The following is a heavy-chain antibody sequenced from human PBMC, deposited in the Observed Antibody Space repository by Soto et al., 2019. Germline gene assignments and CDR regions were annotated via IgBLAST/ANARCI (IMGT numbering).Heavy chain of an antibody. CDR1: VGSFSVYY. CDR3: ARPVGYSYGYDAFDI. D-gene: IGHD5-18*01. Sequence: PSETLSLTCAIYVGSFSVYYWSWIRQPPGKGLDSIGEINHSGSTNYNPSLKSRVTISVDTSKNQFSPKLSSVTAADTAVYYCARPVGYSYGYDAFDIWGQGTMVTVSS. CDR2: INHSGST. V-gene: IGHV4-34*01. J-gene: IGHJ3*02.